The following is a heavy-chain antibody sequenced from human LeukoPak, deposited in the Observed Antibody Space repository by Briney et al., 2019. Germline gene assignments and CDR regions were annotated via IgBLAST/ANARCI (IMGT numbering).Heavy chain of an antibody. J-gene: IGHJ6*02. CDR3: AAAYFGVDQYYYGMDV. CDR1: GFTFTSYA. Sequence: GGSLRLSCAASGFTFTSYAMSWVRQAPGKGLEWVSAISGDGGSTYYADSVKGRFTISRDYSKNTLYLQMNSLRAEDTAVYYCAAAYFGVDQYYYGMDVWGQGTMVTVSS. CDR2: ISGDGGST. V-gene: IGHV3-23*01. D-gene: IGHD3-3*01.